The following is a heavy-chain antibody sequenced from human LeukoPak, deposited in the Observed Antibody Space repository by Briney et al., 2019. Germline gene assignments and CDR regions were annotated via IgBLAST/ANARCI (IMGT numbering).Heavy chain of an antibody. CDR3: AKGIAVAGTFDY. D-gene: IGHD6-19*01. J-gene: IGHJ4*02. Sequence: GGSLRLSCTASGFTFGDYAMSWVRQAPGKGLEWVSAIGGSGGSTYYADSVKGRFTISRDNSKNTLYLQMNSLRAEDTAVYYCAKGIAVAGTFDYWGQGTLVTVSS. V-gene: IGHV3-23*01. CDR1: GFTFGDYA. CDR2: IGGSGGST.